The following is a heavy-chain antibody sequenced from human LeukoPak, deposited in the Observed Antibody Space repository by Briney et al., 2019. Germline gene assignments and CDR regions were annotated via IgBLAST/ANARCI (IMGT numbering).Heavy chain of an antibody. D-gene: IGHD6-6*01. CDR3: ATPTGKSIAAWAD. V-gene: IGHV3-30*03. J-gene: IGHJ4*02. CDR2: IANDGRDK. CDR1: GFTFSNYG. Sequence: PGGSLRLSCAASGFTFSNYGMHWVRQAPGKGLEFVAVIANDGRDKKYADSVKGRFTISRDNSKNTLYLQMNSLRAEDTAVYYCATPTGKSIAAWADWGQGTLVTVSS.